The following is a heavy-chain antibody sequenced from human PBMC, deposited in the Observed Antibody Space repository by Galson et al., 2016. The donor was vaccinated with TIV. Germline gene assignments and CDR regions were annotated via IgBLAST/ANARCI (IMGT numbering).Heavy chain of an antibody. CDR1: GASISADY. Sequence: SETLSLTCAVSGASISADYWSWIRQPPGGRLEWIAYVYNGDITNYNPSLKSRLTMSADTSKNHFSLRLTSVTAADTAVYYCARCWGHYNVFTGAILWGMDVWGQGTTVTVSS. J-gene: IGHJ6*02. CDR2: VYNGDIT. CDR3: ARCWGHYNVFTGAILWGMDV. D-gene: IGHD3-9*01. V-gene: IGHV4-4*08.